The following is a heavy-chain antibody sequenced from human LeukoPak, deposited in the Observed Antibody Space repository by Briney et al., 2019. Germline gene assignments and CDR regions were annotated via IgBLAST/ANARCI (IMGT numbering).Heavy chain of an antibody. CDR1: GYSISSGYY. CDR2: IYYSGST. J-gene: IGHJ5*02. V-gene: IGHV4-61*01. CDR3: ARQWLVRSWFDP. Sequence: SETLSLTCTVSGYSISSGYYWGWIRQPPGKGLEWIGYIYYSGSTNYNPSLKSRVTISVDTSKNQFSLKLSSVTAADTAVYYCARQWLVRSWFDPWGQGTLVTVSS. D-gene: IGHD6-19*01.